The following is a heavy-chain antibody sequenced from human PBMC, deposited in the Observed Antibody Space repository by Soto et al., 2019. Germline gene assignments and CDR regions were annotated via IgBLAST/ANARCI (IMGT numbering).Heavy chain of an antibody. D-gene: IGHD2-15*01. CDR2: IKEDGSEK. CDR1: GFTFSKYW. CDR3: SRDVVVGAKALNY. Sequence: GGSLRLSCAASGFTFSKYWMTWFRQAPGKGLEWVANIKEDGSEKHYVDSVKGRFTISRDNAKNSLYLQMNSLRVEDTAVYFCSRDVVVGAKALNYWGQGALVTVSS. V-gene: IGHV3-7*01. J-gene: IGHJ4*02.